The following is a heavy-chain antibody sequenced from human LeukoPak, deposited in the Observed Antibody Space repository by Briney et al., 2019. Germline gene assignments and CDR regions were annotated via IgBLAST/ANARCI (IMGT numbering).Heavy chain of an antibody. Sequence: GGSLRLSCATSGFTFSTYGIHWVGQAPGKGLEWVAAIWPDGSYKYYADSVKGRFTISRDNSKNTVYLQMNTLRDEDTAVYYCARAVGPFDYWGQGTLVTVSS. CDR3: ARAVGPFDY. CDR1: GFTFSTYG. J-gene: IGHJ4*02. D-gene: IGHD3-16*01. V-gene: IGHV3-33*01. CDR2: IWPDGSYK.